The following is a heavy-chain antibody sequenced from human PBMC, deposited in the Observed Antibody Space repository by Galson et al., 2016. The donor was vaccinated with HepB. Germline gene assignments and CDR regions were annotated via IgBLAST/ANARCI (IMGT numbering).Heavy chain of an antibody. D-gene: IGHD1-26*01. Sequence: SLRLSCAASGFTFSSQAMTWVRQAPGKGLESVSCISGSGGGDTTTWYADSVRGRFAITRDDSKNTVYLQMNSLRADDTAVYYCARSLGSTTNYGLDVWGQGTAVSVS. J-gene: IGHJ6*02. CDR3: ARSLGSTTNYGLDV. V-gene: IGHV3-23*01. CDR1: GFTFSSQA. CDR2: ISGSGGGDTTT.